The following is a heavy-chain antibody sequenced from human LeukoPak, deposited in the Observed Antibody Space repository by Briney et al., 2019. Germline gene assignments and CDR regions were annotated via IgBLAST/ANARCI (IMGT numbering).Heavy chain of an antibody. CDR3: AKGHLDWYFDL. Sequence: GRSLRLSCAASGFTFDDYAMHWVRQAPGKGLEWVSGISWNSDSISYADSVNGRFTISRDNAKNSLNLQMNSLRTEDTALYYCAKGHLDWYFDLWGRGTLVTVSS. V-gene: IGHV3-9*01. CDR2: ISWNSDSI. J-gene: IGHJ2*01. CDR1: GFTFDDYA.